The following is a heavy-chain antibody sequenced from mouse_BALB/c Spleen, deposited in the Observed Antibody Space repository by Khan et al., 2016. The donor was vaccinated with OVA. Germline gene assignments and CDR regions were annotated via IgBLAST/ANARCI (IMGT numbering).Heavy chain of an antibody. CDR1: GYTFTNYI. Sequence: EVQLQESGPELVKPGASVKMSCKASGYTFTNYIIHWVKQKPGQGLEWIGYINPYNDGAKYNEKFKGKATLTSDTSSSTANMELSSLTSEDSAVYYCASDHGRIFWLAYWGQGTLVTVSA. V-gene: IGHV1S136*01. CDR2: INPYNDGA. J-gene: IGHJ3*01. CDR3: ASDHGRIFWLAY.